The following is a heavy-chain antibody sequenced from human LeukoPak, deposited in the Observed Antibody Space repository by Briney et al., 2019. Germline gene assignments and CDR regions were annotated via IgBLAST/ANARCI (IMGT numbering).Heavy chain of an antibody. D-gene: IGHD3-22*01. CDR1: GDSISSYY. V-gene: IGHV4-59*01. CDR2: IYYSGST. CDR3: AREMIASGYFDY. J-gene: IGHJ4*02. Sequence: SETLSLTCTVSGDSISSYYWSWIRQPPGKGLEWIGYIYYSGSTNYNPSLKSRVTISVDTSKKQLSLKLSSVTAADTAVYYCAREMIASGYFDYWGQGTLVTVSS.